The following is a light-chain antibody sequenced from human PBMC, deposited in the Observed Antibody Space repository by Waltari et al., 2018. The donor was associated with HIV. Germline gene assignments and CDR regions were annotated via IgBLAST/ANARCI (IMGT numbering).Light chain of an antibody. V-gene: IGLV1-51*02. CDR3: GTWDTSLSAGV. J-gene: IGLJ2*01. Sequence: QSVLTQPPSVSAAPGQKVNLPSSGSSSNLGHNDVSWYQQLPGTAPKLLISENNQRPAGIPDRFSGSKSGTSATLGITGLQTGDEADYYCGTWDTSLSAGVFGGGTKLTVL. CDR2: ENN. CDR1: SSNLGHND.